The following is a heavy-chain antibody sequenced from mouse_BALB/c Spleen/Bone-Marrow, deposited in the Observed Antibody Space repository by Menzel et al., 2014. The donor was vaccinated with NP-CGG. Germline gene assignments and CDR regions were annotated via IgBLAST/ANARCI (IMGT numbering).Heavy chain of an antibody. Sequence: LQQSGSELVRPGASVKLSCKASGYTFTSYWMHWVKQRHGQGLEWIGNIYPGSGSTNYDEKFKSKGTLTVDTSSSTAYMHLSSLTSEDSAVYYCTTYYYYVMDYWGQGTSVTVSS. CDR2: IYPGSGST. J-gene: IGHJ4*01. V-gene: IGHV1S22*01. D-gene: IGHD2-10*01. CDR1: GYTFTSYW. CDR3: TTYYYYVMDY.